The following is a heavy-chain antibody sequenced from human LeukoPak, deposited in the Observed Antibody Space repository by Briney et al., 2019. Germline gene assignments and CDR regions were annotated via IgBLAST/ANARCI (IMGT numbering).Heavy chain of an antibody. CDR1: GGSVSSGGYS. CDR2: IYYSGST. D-gene: IGHD2-15*01. J-gene: IGHJ3*02. CDR3: ARSGPASDDAFDI. Sequence: SETLSLTCAVSGGSVSSGGYSWNWIRQPPGKGLEWTGYIYYSGSTHYTPSLKSRVTLSLVRYKNQFSLKVSSVTAADTAIYYCARSGPASDDAFDIWGQGTVVTVSS. V-gene: IGHV4-30-2*01.